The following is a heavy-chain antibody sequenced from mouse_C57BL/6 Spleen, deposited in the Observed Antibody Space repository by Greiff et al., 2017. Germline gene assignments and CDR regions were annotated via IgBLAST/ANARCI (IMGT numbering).Heavy chain of an antibody. CDR2: INPNNGGT. J-gene: IGHJ3*01. CDR3: ARTGYYGNYRFAY. D-gene: IGHD2-1*01. Sequence: VQLQQSGPELVKPGASVKIPCKASGYTFTDYNMDWVKQSHGKSLEWIGDINPNNGGTIYNQKFKGKATLTVDKSSSTAYMELRSLTSEDTAVXYCARTGYYGNYRFAYWGQGTLVTVSA. CDR1: GYTFTDYN. V-gene: IGHV1-18*01.